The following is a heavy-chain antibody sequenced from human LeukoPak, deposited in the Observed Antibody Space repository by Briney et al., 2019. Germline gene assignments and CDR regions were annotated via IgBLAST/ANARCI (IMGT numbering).Heavy chain of an antibody. V-gene: IGHV3-21*01. J-gene: IGHJ4*02. CDR1: GFTFSSYS. Sequence: PGGSLRLSCAASGFTFSSYSMNWVRQAPGKGLEWVSSISSSSSYIYYADSEKGRFTISRDNAKNSLYLQMNSLRAEDTAVYYCARDLIVGATGAGYYWGQGTLVTVSS. D-gene: IGHD1-26*01. CDR2: ISSSSSYI. CDR3: ARDLIVGATGAGYY.